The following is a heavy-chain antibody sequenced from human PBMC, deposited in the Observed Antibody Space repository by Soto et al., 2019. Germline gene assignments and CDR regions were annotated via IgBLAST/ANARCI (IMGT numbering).Heavy chain of an antibody. Sequence: GGSLRLSCAASGFTFSSYGMHWVRQAPGKGLEWVAVISYDGSNKYYADSVKGRFTISRDNSKNTLYLQMNSLRAEDTAVYYCAKDVGYGDYVSSVDLFDYWGQGTLVTVSS. CDR2: ISYDGSNK. CDR3: AKDVGYGDYVSSVDLFDY. J-gene: IGHJ4*02. D-gene: IGHD4-17*01. CDR1: GFTFSSYG. V-gene: IGHV3-30*18.